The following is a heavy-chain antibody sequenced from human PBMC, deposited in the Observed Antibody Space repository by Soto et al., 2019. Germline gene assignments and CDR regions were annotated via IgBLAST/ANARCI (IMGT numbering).Heavy chain of an antibody. Sequence: PSETLSLTCTVSGGSVSSGSYYWSWIRQPPGKGLEWIGYIYYSGSTNYNPSLKSRVTISADTSKNQFSLKLSSVTAADTAVYYCARGTMVRGVIKRAPLRSYYFDYWGQGTLVTVSS. CDR2: IYYSGST. V-gene: IGHV4-61*01. CDR3: ARGTMVRGVIKRAPLRSYYFDY. D-gene: IGHD3-10*01. J-gene: IGHJ4*02. CDR1: GGSVSSGSYY.